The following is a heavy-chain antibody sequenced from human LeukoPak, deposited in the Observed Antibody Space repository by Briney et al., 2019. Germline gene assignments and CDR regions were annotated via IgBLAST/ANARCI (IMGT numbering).Heavy chain of an antibody. Sequence: GASVKVSCKASGYTFTGDYMHWVRQAPGQGLEWMGWINPNSGGTNYAQKFQGRVTMTGDTSISTAYMELSRLRSDDTAVYYCARVGYSSRGGVFDYWGQGTLVTVSS. J-gene: IGHJ4*02. CDR3: ARVGYSSRGGVFDY. CDR2: INPNSGGT. V-gene: IGHV1-2*02. D-gene: IGHD6-13*01. CDR1: GYTFTGDY.